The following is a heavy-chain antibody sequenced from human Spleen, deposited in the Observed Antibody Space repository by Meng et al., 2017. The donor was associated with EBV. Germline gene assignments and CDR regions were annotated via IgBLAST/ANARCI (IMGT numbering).Heavy chain of an antibody. CDR1: GVAITTGGYS. D-gene: IGHD2-15*01. CDR2: IYHSGST. J-gene: IGHJ4*02. Sequence: VSTLVKPSQTLSLPCAVSGVAITTGGYSWSWVRQPPGKGLEWIGHIYHSGSTYYNPSVKSRVIMSVDRSKNQFSLKLTSVTAADTAVYYCARSATGWFFYYDYWGQGTLVTVSS. V-gene: IGHV4-30-2*01. CDR3: ARSATGWFFYYDY.